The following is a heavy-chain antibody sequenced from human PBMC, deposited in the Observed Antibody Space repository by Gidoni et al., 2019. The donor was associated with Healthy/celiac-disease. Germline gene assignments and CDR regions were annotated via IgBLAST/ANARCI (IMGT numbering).Heavy chain of an antibody. V-gene: IGHV4-34*01. J-gene: IGHJ4*02. CDR2: INHSGST. D-gene: IGHD5-18*01. CDR1: GGSFSGYY. CDR3: ARLGAMGPGY. Sequence: QVQLQQWGAGLLKPSETLSLTCAVYGGSFSGYYWSWIRQPPGKGLEWIGEINHSGSTNYNPSLKSRVTISVDTSKNQFSLKLSSVTAADTAVYYCARLGAMGPGYWGQGTLVTVSS.